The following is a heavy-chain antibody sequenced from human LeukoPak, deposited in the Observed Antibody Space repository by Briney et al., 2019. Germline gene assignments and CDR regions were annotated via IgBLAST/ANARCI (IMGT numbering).Heavy chain of an antibody. D-gene: IGHD6-19*01. CDR1: GFTFSSYS. Sequence: GGSLRLSCAASGFTFSSYSMNWVRQAPGKGLEWVSSISSSSSYIYYADSVKGRFTISRDNAKNSLYLQMNSLRAEGTAVYYCATGSGWYFDYWGQGTLVTVSS. J-gene: IGHJ4*02. CDR3: ATGSGWYFDY. CDR2: ISSSSSYI. V-gene: IGHV3-21*01.